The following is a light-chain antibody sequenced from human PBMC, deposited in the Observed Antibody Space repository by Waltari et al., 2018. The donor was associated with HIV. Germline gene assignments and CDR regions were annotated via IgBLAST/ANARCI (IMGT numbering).Light chain of an antibody. J-gene: IGKJ2*01. CDR2: DAS. CDR1: QGIRNA. CDR3: QQFRTYPRT. Sequence: IQMTQSPSSLSASVGDRVTITCRASQGIRNALAWYQQKPERPPKLLIYDASTLERGVPSRFSGSVSGTDFNLTISNLQPEDSATYFCQQFRTYPRTFGQGATLEIK. V-gene: IGKV1-13*02.